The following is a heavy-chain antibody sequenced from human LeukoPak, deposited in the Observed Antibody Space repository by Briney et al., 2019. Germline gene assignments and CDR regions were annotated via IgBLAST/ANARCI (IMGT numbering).Heavy chain of an antibody. Sequence: SETLSLTCAVSGGSISSSNWWSWVRQPPGKGLEWIGEIYHSGSTNYNPSLKSRVTISVDKSKNQFSLKLSSVTAADTAVYYCARVVYGSGSQHGDYWGQGTLVTVSS. CDR2: IYHSGST. V-gene: IGHV4-4*02. D-gene: IGHD3-10*01. CDR1: GGSISSSNW. CDR3: ARVVYGSGSQHGDY. J-gene: IGHJ4*02.